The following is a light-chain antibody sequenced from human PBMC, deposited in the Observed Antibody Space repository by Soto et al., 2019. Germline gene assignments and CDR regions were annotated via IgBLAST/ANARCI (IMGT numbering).Light chain of an antibody. J-gene: IGLJ1*01. CDR1: SSDVGTYNY. CDR3: YSYADTNSV. Sequence: QSVLTQPPSASGSPGQSVTISCTGTSSDVGTYNYVSWYQQHPGKAPKLMIYEVTKRPSGVPDRFSGSKSGNTASLTVSGLLAEDEAEYYCYSYADTNSVFGTVTKVTVL. CDR2: EVT. V-gene: IGLV2-8*01.